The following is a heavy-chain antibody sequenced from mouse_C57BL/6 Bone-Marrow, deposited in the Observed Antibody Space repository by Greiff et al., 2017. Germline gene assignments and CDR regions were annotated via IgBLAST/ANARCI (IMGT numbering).Heavy chain of an antibody. D-gene: IGHD1-1*01. CDR1: GYTFTSYW. CDR3: TSWAPYYGSSYPYYAMDY. J-gene: IGHJ4*01. V-gene: IGHV1-5*01. Sequence: EVQLQQSGTVLARPGASVKMSCKTSGYTFTSYWIHWVKQRPGQGLEWIGAIYPGNSDTSYNQKFKGKAKLTAVTSASTAYMELSSLTNEDSAVYYCTSWAPYYGSSYPYYAMDYWGQGTSVTVSS. CDR2: IYPGNSDT.